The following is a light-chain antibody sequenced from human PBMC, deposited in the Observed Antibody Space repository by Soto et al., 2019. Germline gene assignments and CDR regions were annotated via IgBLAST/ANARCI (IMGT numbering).Light chain of an antibody. CDR1: SSNIGSNS. CDR3: AAWDDSLNGYV. CDR2: SND. J-gene: IGLJ1*01. Sequence: QSVLTQPPSASGPPGQRVTISCSGSSSNIGSNSVNWYQQLPGTAPKLLIYSNDRRPPGVPDRFSGSKSGTSASLAISGLQSEDEADYYCAAWDDSLNGYVFGTGT. V-gene: IGLV1-44*01.